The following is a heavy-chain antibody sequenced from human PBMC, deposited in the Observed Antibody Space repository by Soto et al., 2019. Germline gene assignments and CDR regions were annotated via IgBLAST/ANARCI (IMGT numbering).Heavy chain of an antibody. CDR1: GGSFSGYY. Sequence: SEALSLTCAVYGGSFSGYYWSWIRQPPGKGLEWIGEINHSGSTNYNPSLKSRVTISVDTSKNQFSLKLSSVTAADTAVYYCARDGTLGYCSSTSCYRHHYMDVWGKGTTVTVSS. CDR3: ARDGTLGYCSSTSCYRHHYMDV. D-gene: IGHD2-2*02. CDR2: INHSGST. V-gene: IGHV4-34*01. J-gene: IGHJ6*03.